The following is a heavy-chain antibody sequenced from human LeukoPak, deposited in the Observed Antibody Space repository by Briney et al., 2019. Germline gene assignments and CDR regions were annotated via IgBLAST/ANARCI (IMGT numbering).Heavy chain of an antibody. CDR3: ARLALVGATAAAFDI. D-gene: IGHD1-26*01. J-gene: IGHJ3*02. CDR2: IYPGDSDT. CDR1: GYNFTSYW. V-gene: IGHV5-51*01. Sequence: GESLKISCKGSGYNFTSYWIGWVRQMPGKGLEWMGIIYPGDSDTRYSPSFQGQVTISADKSISTAYLQWSSLKASDTAMYYCARLALVGATAAAFDIWGQGTMVTVSS.